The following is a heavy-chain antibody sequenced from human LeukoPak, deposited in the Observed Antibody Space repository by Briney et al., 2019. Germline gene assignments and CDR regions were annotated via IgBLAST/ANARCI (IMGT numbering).Heavy chain of an antibody. Sequence: PSETLSLTCTVSGGSISSYYWSWIRQPPGKGLEWIGYIYSSGSTNYNPSLKSRVTISVDTSKNQFSLKLSSVTAADTAVYYCASSVVRVDSSGWPFDYWGQGTLVTVSS. V-gene: IGHV4-59*01. CDR3: ASSVVRVDSSGWPFDY. J-gene: IGHJ4*02. CDR2: IYSSGST. CDR1: GGSISSYY. D-gene: IGHD6-19*01.